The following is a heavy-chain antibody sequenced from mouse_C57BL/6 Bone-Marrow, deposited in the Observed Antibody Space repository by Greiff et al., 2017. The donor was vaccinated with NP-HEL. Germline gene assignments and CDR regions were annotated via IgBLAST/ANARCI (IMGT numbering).Heavy chain of an antibody. J-gene: IGHJ4*01. Sequence: DVKLQESGPVLVKPGPSVKISCKASGFTFTDYYMHWVKQSHGKSLEWIGLVYPYNGGTSYNQKFKGKATLTVDTSSSTAYMELNSLTSEDSAVYYCAGNYGSSYAMDYWGQGTSVTVSS. CDR1: GFTFTDYY. D-gene: IGHD1-1*01. V-gene: IGHV1-36*01. CDR2: VYPYNGGT. CDR3: AGNYGSSYAMDY.